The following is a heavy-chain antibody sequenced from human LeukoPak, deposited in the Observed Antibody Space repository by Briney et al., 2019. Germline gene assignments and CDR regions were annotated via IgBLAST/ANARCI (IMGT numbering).Heavy chain of an antibody. Sequence: GGSLRLSCAASGFTFSSYAMHWVRQAPGKGLEWVANIKKDGSEKYYVDSVKGRFTISRDNAKTSLYLKMNSLRAEDTAVYYCARDAPSDSSGHYPYFLDYWGQGILVTVSS. D-gene: IGHD3-22*01. CDR2: IKKDGSEK. J-gene: IGHJ4*02. CDR3: ARDAPSDSSGHYPYFLDY. CDR1: GFTFSSYA. V-gene: IGHV3-7*01.